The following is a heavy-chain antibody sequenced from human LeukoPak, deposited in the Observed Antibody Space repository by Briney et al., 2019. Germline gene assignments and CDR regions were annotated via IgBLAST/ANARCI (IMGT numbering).Heavy chain of an antibody. J-gene: IGHJ6*02. V-gene: IGHV1-18*01. CDR2: ISAYNDNT. D-gene: IGHD2-2*01. CDR3: ARDRYCSSTSCYRLNYYYGMDV. Sequence: GASVKVSCKASGYTFTSYGISWVRQAPGQGLEWMGWISAYNDNTNYAQKLQGRVTMTTDTSTSTAYMELRGLRSDDTAVYYCARDRYCSSTSCYRLNYYYGMDVWGQGTTVTVSS. CDR1: GYTFTSYG.